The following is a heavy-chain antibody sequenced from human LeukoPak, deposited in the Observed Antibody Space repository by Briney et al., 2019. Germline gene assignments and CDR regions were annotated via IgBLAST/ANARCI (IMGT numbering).Heavy chain of an antibody. J-gene: IGHJ2*01. Sequence: SETLSLTCTVSGGSISGYYWSWIRQPPGKGLEWIGYTFSSGSTNYNPSLKSRITMSIDTSKNQFSLKLTSVTATDTAVYYCARMTTVTTRWYFDLWGRGTLITVSS. CDR2: TFSSGST. V-gene: IGHV4-59*08. CDR3: ARMTTVTTRWYFDL. D-gene: IGHD4-17*01. CDR1: GGSISGYY.